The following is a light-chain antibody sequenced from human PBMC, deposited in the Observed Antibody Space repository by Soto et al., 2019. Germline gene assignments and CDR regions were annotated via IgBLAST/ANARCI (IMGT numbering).Light chain of an antibody. CDR1: QSVSSN. V-gene: IGKV3-11*01. J-gene: IGKJ4*01. CDR2: DAS. CDR3: QQRSNWPLALT. Sequence: EIVMTQSPATLSVSPGERATLSCRAVQSVSSNLAWYQQKPGQAPRLLIYDASNRATGIPARFSGSGSGTDFTLTISSLEPEDFAVYYCQQRSNWPLALTFGGGTKVDIK.